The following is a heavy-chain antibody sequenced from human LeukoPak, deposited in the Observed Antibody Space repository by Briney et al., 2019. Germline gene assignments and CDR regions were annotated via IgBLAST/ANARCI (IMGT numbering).Heavy chain of an antibody. CDR3: AKDEVVPSYYYMDV. CDR2: ISSSSSTI. J-gene: IGHJ6*03. CDR1: GFTFSSYS. D-gene: IGHD2-2*01. Sequence: GGSLRLSCAASGFTFSSYSMNWVRQAPGKGLEWVSYISSSSSTIYYADSVKGRFTISRDNAKNSLYLQMNSLRAEDTAVYYCAKDEVVPSYYYMDVWGKGTTVTVSS. V-gene: IGHV3-48*01.